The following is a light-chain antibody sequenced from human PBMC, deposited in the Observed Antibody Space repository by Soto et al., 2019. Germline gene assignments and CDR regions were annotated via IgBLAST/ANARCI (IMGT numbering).Light chain of an antibody. CDR3: QHYGTSLVT. CDR2: GAS. J-gene: IGKJ4*01. V-gene: IGKV3-20*01. CDR1: QSVISSY. Sequence: EIVLTQSPGTLSLSPGERATLSCRASQSVISSYLAWYQQKPGQAPRLLIFGASSRATGIPDRFSGSGSGTDFTLTINRLEPDGFAVYYCQHYGTSLVTFGGGTTVEVK.